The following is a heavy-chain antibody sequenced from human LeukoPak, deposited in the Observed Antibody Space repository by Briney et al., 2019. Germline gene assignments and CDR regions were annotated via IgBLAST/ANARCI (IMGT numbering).Heavy chain of an antibody. D-gene: IGHD3-10*01. Sequence: YPGGSLRLSCAASGVTLSSYWMHWVRQAPGKGLVWVSPINSDGSSTSYADSVKGRFTISRDNAKNTLYLQMNSLRAEDTAVYYCARVRAGYYYGSGYFDYWGQGTLVTVSS. CDR2: INSDGSST. J-gene: IGHJ4*02. CDR1: GVTLSSYW. CDR3: ARVRAGYYYGSGYFDY. V-gene: IGHV3-74*01.